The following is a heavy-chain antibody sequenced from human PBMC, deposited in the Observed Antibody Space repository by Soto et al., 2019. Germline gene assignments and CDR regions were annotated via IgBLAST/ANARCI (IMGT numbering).Heavy chain of an antibody. D-gene: IGHD3-10*02. CDR1: GGTFSNYA. J-gene: IGHJ4*02. V-gene: IGHV1-69*01. CDR3: ARAATCSSWTINFDY. Sequence: QVQLVQSGAEVQKPGSSVKVSCKASGGTFSNYAISWVRQAPGQGLEWMGGVIPIFGTGNYAQRFQGRVTITADASTSTAYMELSSLTSEDTAVYYCARAATCSSWTINFDYWGQGTLVTVSS. CDR2: VIPIFGTG.